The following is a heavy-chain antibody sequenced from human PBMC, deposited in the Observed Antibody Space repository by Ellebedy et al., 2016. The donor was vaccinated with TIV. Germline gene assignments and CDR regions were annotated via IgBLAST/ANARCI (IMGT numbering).Heavy chain of an antibody. CDR3: ARHRSGPQYYYYYAMDG. V-gene: IGHV5-51*01. J-gene: IGHJ6*02. CDR1: GYDFTSFW. CDR2: IFPGGSDT. Sequence: GESLKISCQVSGYDFTSFWIGWVRQMPGKGLEWMGIIFPGGSDTTYSPSFQGRVTISADKSISTAYLQWSSLKAADSAIYYCARHRSGPQYYYYYAMDGWGQGTTVTVSS. D-gene: IGHD1-14*01.